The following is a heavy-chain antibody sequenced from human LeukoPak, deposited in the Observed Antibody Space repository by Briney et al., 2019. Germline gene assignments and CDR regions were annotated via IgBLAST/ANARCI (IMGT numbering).Heavy chain of an antibody. CDR3: ARDVIAARLNY. CDR1: GFTFSNYG. V-gene: IGHV3-21*01. J-gene: IGHJ4*02. D-gene: IGHD6-6*01. CDR2: ISSSSSYI. Sequence: GGSLRLSCAASGFTFSNYGMNWVRQAPGKGLEWVSSISSSSSYIYYADSVKGRFTISRDNAKNSLYLQMNSLRAEDTAVYYCARDVIAARLNYWGQGTLVTVSS.